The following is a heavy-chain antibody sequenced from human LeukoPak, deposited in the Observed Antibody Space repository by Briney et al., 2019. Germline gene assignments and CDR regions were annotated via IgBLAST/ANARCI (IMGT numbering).Heavy chain of an antibody. V-gene: IGHV1-8*01. CDR2: MNPNSGNT. CDR3: AREGFDVLLWFRGLSRSNWFDP. Sequence: ASVKVSCRASGYTFTSYDINWVRQATGQGLEWMGWMNPNSGNTGYAQKFQGRVTMTRNTSISTAYMELSSLRSEDTAVYYCAREGFDVLLWFRGLSRSNWFDPWGQGTLVTVSS. CDR1: GYTFTSYD. J-gene: IGHJ5*02. D-gene: IGHD3-10*01.